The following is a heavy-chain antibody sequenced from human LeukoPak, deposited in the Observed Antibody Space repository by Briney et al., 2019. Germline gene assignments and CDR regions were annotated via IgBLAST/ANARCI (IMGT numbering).Heavy chain of an antibody. CDR1: GGSLNGHY. Sequence: SETLSLTCAVYGGSLNGHYWSWIRQSPGKGLEWIGEGSDIGGTKFNPSLKSRVSISADTSKNQFSLKLTSMTAADTAAYYCAKNGQSGFSFDPWGQGTLVTVSS. J-gene: IGHJ5*02. CDR2: GSDIGGT. D-gene: IGHD3-3*01. CDR3: AKNGQSGFSFDP. V-gene: IGHV4-34*01.